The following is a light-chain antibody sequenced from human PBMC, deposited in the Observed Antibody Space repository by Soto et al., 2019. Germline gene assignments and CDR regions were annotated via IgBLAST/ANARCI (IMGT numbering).Light chain of an antibody. Sequence: EIVMTHSPATLSVSPGERVTLSCRASQSAISNLAWYQQKPGQTPRLLIYDASTRATDIPARFSGSGSGTDFTLTISSLLSEDFAVYYCHQYYKWPLTFGGGTKVDI. CDR1: QSAISN. V-gene: IGKV3-15*01. J-gene: IGKJ4*01. CDR2: DAS. CDR3: HQYYKWPLT.